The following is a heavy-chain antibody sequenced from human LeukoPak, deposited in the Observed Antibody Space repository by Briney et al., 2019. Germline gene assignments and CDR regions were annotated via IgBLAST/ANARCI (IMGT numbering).Heavy chain of an antibody. D-gene: IGHD3/OR15-3a*01. V-gene: IGHV3-21*04. CDR2: ITSSSSYI. Sequence: PGGSLRLSCAASGFTFSGYSMNWVRQAPGKGLEWVSSITSSSSYIYYSDSVKGRFTISRDNAKNSMYLQMNSLRAEDTAVYYCARSVGPTNMFDYWGQGTLVTVSS. CDR1: GFTFSGYS. CDR3: ARSVGPTNMFDY. J-gene: IGHJ4*02.